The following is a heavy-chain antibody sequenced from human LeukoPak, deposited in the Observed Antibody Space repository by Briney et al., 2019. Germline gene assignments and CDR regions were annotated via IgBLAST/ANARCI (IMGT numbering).Heavy chain of an antibody. CDR3: ATCRDEFGDYGFTS. CDR1: GYTFTSYA. Sequence: APVKVSCKASGYTFTSYAMHWVRQAPGQGLEWMGWITPSGGTNYPQKFQGRVAITRDTSITTAYMDLSRLTSDDTAVYYCATCRDEFGDYGFTSWGQGTLVTVSS. J-gene: IGHJ5*02. CDR2: ITPSGGT. V-gene: IGHV1-2*02. D-gene: IGHD4-17*01.